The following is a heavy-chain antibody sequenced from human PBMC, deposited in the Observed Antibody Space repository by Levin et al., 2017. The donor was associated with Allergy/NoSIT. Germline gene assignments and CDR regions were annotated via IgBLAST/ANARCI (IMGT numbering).Heavy chain of an antibody. J-gene: IGHJ4*02. CDR1: GYTFTGYY. D-gene: IGHD3-10*01. CDR2: INPNSGGT. Sequence: ASVKVSCKASGYTFTGYYMHWVRQAPGQGLEWMGWINPNSGGTNYAQKFQGRVTMTRDTSISTAYMELSRLRSDDTAVYYCARSPMVRGVSDYWGQGTLVTVSS. CDR3: ARSPMVRGVSDY. V-gene: IGHV1-2*02.